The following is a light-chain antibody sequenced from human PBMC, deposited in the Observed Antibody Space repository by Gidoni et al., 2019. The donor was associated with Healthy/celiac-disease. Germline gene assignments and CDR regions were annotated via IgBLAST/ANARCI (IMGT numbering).Light chain of an antibody. Sequence: EIVMTQSPATLSVSPGERATLSCRASQSVNSNLAGYQQKPGQAPRLLIYGTYTRATGIPARFSGSGSGTEFTLTISSLQSEDFAVYYCQQYNNWPPVTFGQGTRLEIK. V-gene: IGKV3-15*01. J-gene: IGKJ5*01. CDR2: GTY. CDR3: QQYNNWPPVT. CDR1: QSVNSN.